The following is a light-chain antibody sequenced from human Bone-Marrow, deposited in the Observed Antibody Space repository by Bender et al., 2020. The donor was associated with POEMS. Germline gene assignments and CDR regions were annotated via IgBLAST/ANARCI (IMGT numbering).Light chain of an antibody. J-gene: IGLJ3*02. CDR3: CSYAGAFTWV. CDR2: EGS. V-gene: IGLV2-23*01. CDR1: SSDVGSYNL. Sequence: QSALTQPASVSGSPGQSITFSCTGTSSDVGSYNLVSWYQQHPGKAHKLMIYEGSKRPSGVSNRFSGSKSGNTASLTISGLQAEDEADYFCCSYAGAFTWVFGGGTKLTVV.